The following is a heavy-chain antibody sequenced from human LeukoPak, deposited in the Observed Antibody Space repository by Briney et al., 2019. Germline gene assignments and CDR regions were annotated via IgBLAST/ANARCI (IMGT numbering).Heavy chain of an antibody. V-gene: IGHV1-69*05. D-gene: IGHD7-27*01. CDR1: GGTFSSYA. CDR2: IIPIFGTA. J-gene: IGHJ4*02. CDR3: AREARTNWRFDY. Sequence: SVKVSCEASGGTFSSYAISWVRQAPGQGLEWMGGIIPIFGTANYAQKFQGRVTITTDESTSTAYMELSSLRSEDTAVYYCAREARTNWRFDYWGQGTLVTVSS.